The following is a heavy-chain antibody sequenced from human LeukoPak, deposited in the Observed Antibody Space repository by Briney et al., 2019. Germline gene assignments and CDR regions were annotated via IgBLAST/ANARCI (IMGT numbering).Heavy chain of an antibody. CDR2: INHSGST. V-gene: IGHV4-34*01. Sequence: NPSETLSLTCAVYGGSFSGYYWSWIRQPPGKGLEWIGEINHSGSTNYNPSLKSRVTISVDTSKNQFSLKLSSVTAADTAVYYCARGHSSGCYDYWGQGTLVTVSS. CDR1: GGSFSGYY. D-gene: IGHD6-19*01. J-gene: IGHJ4*02. CDR3: ARGHSSGCYDY.